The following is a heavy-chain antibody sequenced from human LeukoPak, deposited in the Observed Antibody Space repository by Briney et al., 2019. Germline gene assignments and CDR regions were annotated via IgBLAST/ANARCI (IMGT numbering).Heavy chain of an antibody. J-gene: IGHJ4*02. CDR1: GSTFTGYY. CDR2: INPDSGGT. D-gene: IGHD5-18*01. V-gene: IGHV1-2*02. Sequence: ASVKVSCKASGSTFTGYYIHWVRQAPGQGLEWMGWINPDSGGTNYAQKFQGRVTMTRDTSISTAYMELTRLRSDDTAVYYCARGTVQLSLVPIGYWGQGTLVTVSS. CDR3: ARGTVQLSLVPIGY.